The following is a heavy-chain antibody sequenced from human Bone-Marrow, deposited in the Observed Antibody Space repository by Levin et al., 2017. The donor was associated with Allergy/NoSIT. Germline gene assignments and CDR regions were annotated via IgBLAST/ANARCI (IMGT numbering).Heavy chain of an antibody. CDR3: AQDRSHYWYFDL. CDR2: ISWNSGTI. V-gene: IGHV3-9*01. Sequence: PGGSLRLSCTASGFTFDDYAMHWVRQAPGKGLEWVSGISWNSGTIAYADSVKGRFTISRDSAKNSLYLQMNSLRPEDTALYYCAQDRSHYWYFDLWGRGTLVTVSS. J-gene: IGHJ2*01. CDR1: GFTFDDYA.